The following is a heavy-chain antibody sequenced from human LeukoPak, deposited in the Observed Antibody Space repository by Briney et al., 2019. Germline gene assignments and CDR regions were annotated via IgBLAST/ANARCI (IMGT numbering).Heavy chain of an antibody. V-gene: IGHV3-30*04. D-gene: IGHD6-19*01. CDR3: AKDGGVAVAV. Sequence: GGSLRLSCAASGFTFSSYAMHWVRQAPGKGLEWVAVIAYDGSNKYYADSVKGRFTISRDNSKNTLYLQMNSLRAEDTAVYYCAKDGGVAVAVWGQGTLVTVSS. CDR2: IAYDGSNK. CDR1: GFTFSSYA. J-gene: IGHJ4*02.